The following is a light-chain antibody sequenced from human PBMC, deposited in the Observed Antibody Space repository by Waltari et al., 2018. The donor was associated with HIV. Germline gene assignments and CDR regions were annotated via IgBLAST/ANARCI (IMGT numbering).Light chain of an antibody. V-gene: IGLV3-19*01. CDR1: SLRNYY. CDR2: AKN. CDR3: CSRDSNSPQWV. Sequence: SSELTQDPAVSVALGQTVRITCQGDSLRNYYASWYQQKPGQSPVLVLYAKNDRPSGVPDRFSGSNSGDTASLTITGAQAEDEADYYCCSRDSNSPQWVFGGGTKMTVL. J-gene: IGLJ3*02.